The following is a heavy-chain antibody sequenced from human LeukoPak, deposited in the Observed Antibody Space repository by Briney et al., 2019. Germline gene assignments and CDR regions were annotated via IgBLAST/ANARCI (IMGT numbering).Heavy chain of an antibody. CDR3: ARLVPAAGKYFYGMDV. Sequence: GESLKISCKGSGYRFTSYWITWVRQMPGTGLEWMGTIDPSDSYINYSPSFQGHVTISADKSIGTAYLQWSSLKASDTAMYYCARLVPAAGKYFYGMDVWGQGTTVTVSS. V-gene: IGHV5-10-1*01. J-gene: IGHJ6*02. CDR2: IDPSDSYI. CDR1: GYRFTSYW. D-gene: IGHD6-13*01.